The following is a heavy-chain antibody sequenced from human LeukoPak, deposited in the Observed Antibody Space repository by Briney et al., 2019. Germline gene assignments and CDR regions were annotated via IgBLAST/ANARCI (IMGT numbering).Heavy chain of an antibody. V-gene: IGHV1-8*01. D-gene: IGHD1-26*01. CDR1: GYTFTSYD. CDR3: ARGGGPVGRRRIVGATAFPL. Sequence: ASVNVSCKASGYTFTSYDINWVRQATGQGLEWMGWMNPNSGNTGYAQKFQGRVTMTRNTSISTAYMELSSLRSEDTAVYYCARGGGPVGRRRIVGATAFPLWGQGTLVTVSS. CDR2: MNPNSGNT. J-gene: IGHJ4*02.